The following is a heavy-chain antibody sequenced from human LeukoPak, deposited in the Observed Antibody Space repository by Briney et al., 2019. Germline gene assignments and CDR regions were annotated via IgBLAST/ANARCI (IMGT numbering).Heavy chain of an antibody. Sequence: GGSLRLSCAASGFTFSTCAMSWVRQAPGKGLEWVSDISRSGGSTYYADSVKGRFTISRDNSKNMLYLQMNSLRAEDTAVYYCAKDPRSSWYAEYFQHWGQGTLVTVSS. CDR2: ISRSGGST. D-gene: IGHD6-13*01. V-gene: IGHV3-23*01. CDR3: AKDPRSSWYAEYFQH. J-gene: IGHJ1*01. CDR1: GFTFSTCA.